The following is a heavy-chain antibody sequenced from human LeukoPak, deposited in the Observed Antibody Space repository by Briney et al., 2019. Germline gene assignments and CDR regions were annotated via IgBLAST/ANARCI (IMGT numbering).Heavy chain of an antibody. Sequence: PSETLSLTCTVSGVSVSSGSYYWSWIRQSPGKGLEWIGYIYYSGSTNYSLSLKSRVTISVDTSKNQFSLKLSSVTAADTAVYYCARDRAGVYGDLFYYYYYGMDVWGQGTTVTVSS. J-gene: IGHJ6*02. V-gene: IGHV4-61*01. CDR3: ARDRAGVYGDLFYYYYYGMDV. CDR1: GVSVSSGSYY. D-gene: IGHD4-17*01. CDR2: IYYSGST.